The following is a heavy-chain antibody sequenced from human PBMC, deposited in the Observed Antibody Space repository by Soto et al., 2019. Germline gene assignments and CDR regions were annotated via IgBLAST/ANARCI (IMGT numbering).Heavy chain of an antibody. J-gene: IGHJ4*02. CDR1: GFTFSSYA. Sequence: DVQLLESGGGLVQPGGSVRLSCAASGFTFSSYAMSWVRQAPGKGLEWVSAISGNGGDTSYADSVRGRFTISRDNSKETLLHQMTSLRADDTDVYYCEKERRSSGGFACSYWGQGILVTVSS. CDR3: EKERRSSGGFACSY. D-gene: IGHD6-19*01. V-gene: IGHV3-23*01. CDR2: ISGNGGDT.